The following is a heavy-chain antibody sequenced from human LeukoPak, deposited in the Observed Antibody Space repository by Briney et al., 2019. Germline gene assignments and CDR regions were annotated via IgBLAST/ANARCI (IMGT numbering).Heavy chain of an antibody. V-gene: IGHV4-28*03. Sequence: PSDTLSLTCAVSGYSISSSNWWGWIRQPPGKGLEWIGYIYFSGSTNYNPSLKSRVTISVDTSKTQLSLKLSSVTAADTAVYYCARGGGYFNYWGQGTLVTVSS. J-gene: IGHJ4*02. D-gene: IGHD3-16*01. CDR2: IYFSGST. CDR1: GYSISSSNW. CDR3: ARGGGYFNY.